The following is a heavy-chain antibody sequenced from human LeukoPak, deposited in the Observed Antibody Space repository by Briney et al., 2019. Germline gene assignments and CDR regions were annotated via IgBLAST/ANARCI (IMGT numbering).Heavy chain of an antibody. J-gene: IGHJ6*03. V-gene: IGHV1-2*02. CDR2: INPNSGAT. D-gene: IGHD2-2*01. Sequence: ASVKVSCKASGYIFTGYYIHWVRRAPGQGLEWMGWINPNSGATNYAQKFQGRVIMTRDTSISTAYMEVRRLRSDDTAVYYCARDAQFIVVVPAAKLNYMDVWGKGTTVTVSS. CDR1: GYIFTGYY. CDR3: ARDAQFIVVVPAAKLNYMDV.